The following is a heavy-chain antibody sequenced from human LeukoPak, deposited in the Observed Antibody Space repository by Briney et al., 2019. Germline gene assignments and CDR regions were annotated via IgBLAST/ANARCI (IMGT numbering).Heavy chain of an antibody. CDR1: GFTFSSYW. CDR3: ARESGAAAPGL. CDR2: IKTDGSST. V-gene: IGHV3-74*01. J-gene: IGHJ4*02. Sequence: PGESLRLSCAASGFTFSSYWMYWVRQAPGKGLVWVSRIKTDGSSTGYADSVKGRFTISRDNAKNTLYLQMNSLRAEDTAVYYCARESGAAAPGLWGQGTLVTVSS. D-gene: IGHD6-13*01.